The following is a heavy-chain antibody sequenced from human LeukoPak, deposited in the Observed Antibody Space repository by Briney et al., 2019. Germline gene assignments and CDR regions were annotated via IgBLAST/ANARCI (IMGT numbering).Heavy chain of an antibody. CDR1: GGSISSYY. Sequence: SETLSLTCTVSGGSISSYYWSWIRQPPGKGLELIGNIDYSGSTNYNPSLKSRVTISGDTSKNQFSLKLSSVTAADTAVYYCARAYYDSSGYYLDAFDIWGQGTMVTVSS. D-gene: IGHD3-22*01. J-gene: IGHJ3*02. V-gene: IGHV4-59*01. CDR3: ARAYYDSSGYYLDAFDI. CDR2: IDYSGST.